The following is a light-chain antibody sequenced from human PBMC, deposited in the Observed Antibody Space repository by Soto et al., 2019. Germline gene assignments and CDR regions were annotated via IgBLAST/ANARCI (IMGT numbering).Light chain of an antibody. CDR3: QQYNNWPLT. CDR1: QSVSSN. Sequence: EIVMTQSPATLSVFPGERATLSCRASQSVSSNLAWYQQKPGQGPRLLIYGASTRATGVPATFSGSGSGTEFTLTISRLQSEDFAVYYCQQYNNWPLTFGGGTKVEIK. J-gene: IGKJ4*01. CDR2: GAS. V-gene: IGKV3D-15*01.